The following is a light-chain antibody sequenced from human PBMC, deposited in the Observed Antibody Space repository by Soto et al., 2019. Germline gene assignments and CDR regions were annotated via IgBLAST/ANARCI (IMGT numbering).Light chain of an antibody. CDR2: KAS. V-gene: IGKV1-5*03. CDR1: QTISSW. CDR3: QHYNSYSGA. J-gene: IGKJ1*01. Sequence: DIQMTQSPSTLSGSVGDRVTITCRASQTISSWLAWYQQKPGKAPKLLIYKASTLKSGVPSRFSGSGSGTEFTLTISGLQPDDFATYYCQHYNSYSGAFGLVTKFDIK.